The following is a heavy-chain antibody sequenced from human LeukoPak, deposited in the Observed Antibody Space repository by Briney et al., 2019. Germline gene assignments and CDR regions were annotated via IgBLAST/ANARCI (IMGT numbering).Heavy chain of an antibody. D-gene: IGHD2-2*01. CDR2: INHSGST. Sequence: SETLSLTCAVYGGSFSGYYWSWIRQPPGKGLEWIGEINHSGSTNCNPSLKSRVTISVDTSKNQFSLKLSSVTAADTAVYYCARSSTSIDQLGFDYWGQGTLVTVSS. CDR1: GGSFSGYY. CDR3: ARSSTSIDQLGFDY. J-gene: IGHJ4*02. V-gene: IGHV4-34*01.